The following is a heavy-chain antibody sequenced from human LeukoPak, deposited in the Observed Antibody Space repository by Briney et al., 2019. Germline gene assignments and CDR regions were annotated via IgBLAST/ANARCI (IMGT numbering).Heavy chain of an antibody. J-gene: IGHJ4*02. CDR2: ISSSSSYI. CDR3: ARSGSGYFDY. CDR1: GFAFSSYS. V-gene: IGHV3-21*01. Sequence: PGGSLRLSCAASGFAFSSYSMNWVRQAPGKGLEWVSSISSSSSYIYYADSVKGRFTISRDNAKNSLYLQMNSLRAEDTAVYYCARSGSGYFDYWGQGSLVTVSS.